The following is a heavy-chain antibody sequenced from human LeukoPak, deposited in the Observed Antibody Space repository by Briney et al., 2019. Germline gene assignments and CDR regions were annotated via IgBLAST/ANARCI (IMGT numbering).Heavy chain of an antibody. Sequence: TGGSLRLSCTAYGLTFSNSWMTWVRQTPGKELEWVATINPDGSKVDYVGSVRGRFIISRDNAKNSLYLQMSSLRAEDTAVFYCARDRGYTSFDYWGQGTLVAVSS. D-gene: IGHD5-18*01. CDR1: GLTFSNSW. V-gene: IGHV3-7*01. CDR3: ARDRGYTSFDY. J-gene: IGHJ4*02. CDR2: INPDGSKV.